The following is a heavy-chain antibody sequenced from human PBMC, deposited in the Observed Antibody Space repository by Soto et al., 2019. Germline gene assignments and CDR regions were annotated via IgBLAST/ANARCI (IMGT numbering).Heavy chain of an antibody. J-gene: IGHJ4*02. CDR3: ARDLGRGYFDWLLEGGNYFDY. V-gene: IGHV3-7*01. CDR2: IKQDGSEK. Sequence: GGSLRLSCAASGFTFSSYWMSWVRQAPGKGLEWVANIKQDGSEKYYVDSVKGRFTISRDNAKNSLYLQMNSLRAEDTAVYYCARDLGRGYFDWLLEGGNYFDYWGQGTLVTVSS. D-gene: IGHD3-9*01. CDR1: GFTFSSYW.